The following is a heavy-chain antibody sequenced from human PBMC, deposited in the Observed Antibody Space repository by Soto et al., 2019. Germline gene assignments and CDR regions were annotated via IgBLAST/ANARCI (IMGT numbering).Heavy chain of an antibody. D-gene: IGHD1-26*01. CDR3: ARDRGYSASSDCD. Sequence: QVQLVQSGAEVKRPGASVKVSCKTSGYTFNKYGISWVRQAPGQGLEWMGWISGFNGNTDYAQKLQDRVTITIDTSTSTAYMELRSLRSDDTAVYYCARDRGYSASSDCDCGQGTLVTVSS. CDR1: GYTFNKYG. J-gene: IGHJ4*02. CDR2: ISGFNGNT. V-gene: IGHV1-18*01.